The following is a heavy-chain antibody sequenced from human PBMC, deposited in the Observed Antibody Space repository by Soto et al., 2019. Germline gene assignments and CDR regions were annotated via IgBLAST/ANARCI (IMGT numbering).Heavy chain of an antibody. CDR1: GGSISSGGYY. D-gene: IGHD4-17*01. CDR3: ARDRYGDSYYYYSGMNV. J-gene: IGHJ6*02. CDR2: IYYSGST. V-gene: IGHV4-31*03. Sequence: QVQLQESGPGLVKPSQTLSLTCTVSGGSISSGGYYWSWIRQHPGKGLEWIGYIYYSGSTYYNPSLKSRVTISVDTSKNHFALKLSSVTAADTAVYYCARDRYGDSYYYYSGMNVWGQGTTVTVSS.